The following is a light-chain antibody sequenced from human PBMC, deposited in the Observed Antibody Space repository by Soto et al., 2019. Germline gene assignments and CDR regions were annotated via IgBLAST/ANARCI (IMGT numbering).Light chain of an antibody. V-gene: IGLV2-8*01. CDR2: EVS. CDR3: ISYAGSSIWV. J-gene: IGLJ3*02. Sequence: QSVLTQPPSASGSPGQSVTISCTGTSSDVGAYNYVSWYQQHPGKAPKLMIYEVSKRPSGVPDRFSGSKSGNTASLTVSGLQAEDEADYYCISYAGSSIWVFGGGTKVTVL. CDR1: SSDVGAYNY.